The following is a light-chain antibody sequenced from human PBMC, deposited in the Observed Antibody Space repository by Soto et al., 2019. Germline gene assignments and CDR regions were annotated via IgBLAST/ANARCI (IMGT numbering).Light chain of an antibody. V-gene: IGKV1-9*01. CDR1: QGISSY. CDR2: VAS. CDR3: QQLNSYPPYT. Sequence: DIQLTQSPSFLSASVGDRVTITCRASQGISSYLAWYQQKPGKAPKLLIYVASTLQSGVPSRFSGSGSGTEFTLTISSRQPEDFATYYCQQLNSYPPYTFGQGTKLEIK. J-gene: IGKJ2*01.